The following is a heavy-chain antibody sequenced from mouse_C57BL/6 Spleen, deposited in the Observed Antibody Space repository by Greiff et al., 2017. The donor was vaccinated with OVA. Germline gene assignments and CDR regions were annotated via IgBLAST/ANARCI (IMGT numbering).Heavy chain of an antibody. CDR1: GFTFTDYY. J-gene: IGHJ1*03. D-gene: IGHD6-2*01. CDR3: ASLSGWDFDV. Sequence: EVKLMESGGGLVQPGGSLSLSCAASGFTFTDYYMSWVRQPPGKALEWLGFIRNKANGYTTEYSAYVKGRFTISRDNSQSILYLQMNALRAEDCATYYCASLSGWDFDVWGTGTTVTVSS. CDR2: IRNKANGYTT. V-gene: IGHV7-3*01.